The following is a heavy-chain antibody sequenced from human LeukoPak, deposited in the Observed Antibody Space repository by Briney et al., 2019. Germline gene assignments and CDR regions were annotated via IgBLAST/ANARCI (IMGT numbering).Heavy chain of an antibody. CDR1: GFTVSSNY. CDR3: ASGTKWELLLNY. V-gene: IGHV3-53*01. J-gene: IGHJ4*02. Sequence: PGGSLRLSCAASGFTVSSNYMSWVRQAPGKGLEWVSVIYSGGATYYADSVKGRFTISRDNSKNTLFLQMNSLKVEATAVYYCASGTKWELLLNYWGQGTLVTVSS. CDR2: IYSGGAT. D-gene: IGHD1-26*01.